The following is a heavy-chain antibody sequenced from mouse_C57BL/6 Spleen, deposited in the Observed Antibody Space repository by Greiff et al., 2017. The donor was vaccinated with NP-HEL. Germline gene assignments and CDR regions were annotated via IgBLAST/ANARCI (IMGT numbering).Heavy chain of an antibody. J-gene: IGHJ3*01. CDR1: GYTFTSYW. V-gene: IGHV1-52*01. D-gene: IGHD1-1*01. CDR3: ARSGYYGSSWAY. CDR2: IDPSDSET. Sequence: VQLQQPGAELVRPGSSVKLSCKASGYTFTSYWMHWVKQRPIQGLEWIGNIDPSDSETHYNQKFKDKATLTVDKSSSTAYMQLSSLTSEDSAVYYCARSGYYGSSWAYWGQGTLVTVSA.